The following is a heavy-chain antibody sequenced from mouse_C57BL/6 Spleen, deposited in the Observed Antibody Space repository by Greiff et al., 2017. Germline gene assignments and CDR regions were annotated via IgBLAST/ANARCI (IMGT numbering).Heavy chain of an antibody. CDR1: GYTFTSYW. CDR3: ARRKGYYGSSPGAMDY. V-gene: IGHV1-69*01. Sequence: VQLQQPGAELVMPGASVKLSCKASGYTFTSYWMHWVKQRPGQGLEWIGEIDPSDSYTNYNQKFKGKSTLTVDKSSSTAYMQLSSLTSEDSAVYYCARRKGYYGSSPGAMDYWGQGTSVTVSS. D-gene: IGHD1-1*01. CDR2: IDPSDSYT. J-gene: IGHJ4*01.